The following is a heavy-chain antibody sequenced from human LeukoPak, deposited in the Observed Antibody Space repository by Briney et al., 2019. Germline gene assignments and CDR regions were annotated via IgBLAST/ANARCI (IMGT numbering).Heavy chain of an antibody. Sequence: GGSLRLSCAASGFTFSNAWMSWVRQAPGKGLEWVGRIKSKTDGGTTDYAAPVKGRFTISRDDSKNTLYLQMNSLKTEDTAVYYCTTTDFWSGYSYYFDYWGQGTLVTVSS. CDR2: IKSKTDGGTT. CDR1: GFTFSNAW. V-gene: IGHV3-15*01. J-gene: IGHJ4*02. CDR3: TTTDFWSGYSYYFDY. D-gene: IGHD3-3*01.